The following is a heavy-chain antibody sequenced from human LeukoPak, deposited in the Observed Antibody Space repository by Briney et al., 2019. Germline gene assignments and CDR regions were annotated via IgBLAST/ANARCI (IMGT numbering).Heavy chain of an antibody. D-gene: IGHD1-26*01. CDR2: INPSGGST. CDR1: GYTFTSYY. J-gene: IGHJ6*02. CDR3: ASARLVGATKRYYYYGMDV. V-gene: IGHV1-46*01. Sequence: GASVKVSCKASGYTFTSYYMHWVRQAPGQGLEWMGIINPSGGSTSYAQKFQGRVTMTRDTSTSTVYMELSSLRSEDTAVYYCASARLVGATKRYYYYGMDVWGQGTTVTASS.